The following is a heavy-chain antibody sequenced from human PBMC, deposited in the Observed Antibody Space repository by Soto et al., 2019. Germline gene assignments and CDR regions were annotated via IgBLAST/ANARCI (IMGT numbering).Heavy chain of an antibody. CDR2: INTGGVDT. CDR1: GFSFSSYS. J-gene: IGHJ5*01. V-gene: IGHV3-23*01. D-gene: IGHD3-16*01. CDR3: ARSWFGHQVHWFDS. Sequence: GGSLSLSCAASGFSFSSYSVSWVRQAPGEGLEWVSGINTGGVDTYYADSVKGRFTINPDTSKNQFSLHLNSVTPEDTAVYYCARSWFGHQVHWFDSWGQGTLVTVSS.